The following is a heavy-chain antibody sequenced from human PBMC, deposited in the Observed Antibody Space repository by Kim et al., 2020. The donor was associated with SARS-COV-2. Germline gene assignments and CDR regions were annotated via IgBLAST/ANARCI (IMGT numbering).Heavy chain of an antibody. J-gene: IGHJ4*02. CDR1: VYTFTSYA. Sequence: ASVKVSCKASVYTFTSYAFHWVRQAPGQGLEWMGWIDADNGNTKYSQKFQGRVTITRDTSATTAYMELSSLRSEDTAVYYCARNEDYWGQGTLVTVSS. CDR3: ARNEDY. CDR2: IDADNGNT. V-gene: IGHV1-3*01.